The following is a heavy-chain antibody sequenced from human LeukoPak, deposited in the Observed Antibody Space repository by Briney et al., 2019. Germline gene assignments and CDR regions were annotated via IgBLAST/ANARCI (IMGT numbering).Heavy chain of an antibody. J-gene: IGHJ4*02. CDR3: AKSGYGNFFDC. V-gene: IGHV3-23*01. CDR1: GFTFSSYA. D-gene: IGHD4-11*01. Sequence: GGCLRLSCAASGFTFSSYAMNWVRQAPGKGLEWVSTVSGSGGSTYYAGSVKGRFTISRDNSKSTLYLQMNSLRAEDTAVYYCAKSGYGNFFDCWGQGTLVTVSS. CDR2: VSGSGGST.